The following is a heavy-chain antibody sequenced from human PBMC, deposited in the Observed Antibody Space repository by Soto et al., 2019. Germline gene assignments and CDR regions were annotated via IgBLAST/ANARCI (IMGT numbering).Heavy chain of an antibody. Sequence: GGSLRLSCAASGFTFTNYWMSWVRQAPGKGLEWVANIKQDGSEKYYVDSVKGRFTISRDNAKNSLYLQMNSLRAEDTAVYYCARSPGWVGVVMTRYYYYYMDVWGQGTTVTVSS. CDR1: GFTFTNYW. J-gene: IGHJ6*03. V-gene: IGHV3-7*01. CDR2: IKQDGSEK. D-gene: IGHD3-3*01. CDR3: ARSPGWVGVVMTRYYYYYMDV.